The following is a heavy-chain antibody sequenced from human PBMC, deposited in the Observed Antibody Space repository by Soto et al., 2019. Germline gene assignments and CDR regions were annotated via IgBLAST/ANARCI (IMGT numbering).Heavy chain of an antibody. J-gene: IGHJ6*03. Sequence: ASVKVSCKASGYTFTTHAVHWVRQAPGQRLEWMGWINAGNGYTKYSQMFQGRVTITRDTSASTVNMDLSSLTSEDTAVYYCARGEPPPVYYYYIDLWGKGTTVTVSS. CDR2: INAGNGYT. CDR1: GYTFTTHA. V-gene: IGHV1-3*01. CDR3: ARGEPPPVYYYYIDL. D-gene: IGHD1-20*01.